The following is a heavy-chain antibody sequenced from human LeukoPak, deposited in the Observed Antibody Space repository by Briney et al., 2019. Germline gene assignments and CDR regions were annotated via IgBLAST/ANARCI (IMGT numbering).Heavy chain of an antibody. D-gene: IGHD6-19*01. CDR3: AKDLWGQWLVLTGADAFDI. Sequence: GGSLRLSCAASGFTFSSYGMHWVRQAPGKGLEWVAVISYDGSNKYYADSVKGRFTISRDNSKNTLYLQMNSLRAADTAVYYCAKDLWGQWLVLTGADAFDIWGQGTMVTVSS. CDR1: GFTFSSYG. J-gene: IGHJ3*02. CDR2: ISYDGSNK. V-gene: IGHV3-30*18.